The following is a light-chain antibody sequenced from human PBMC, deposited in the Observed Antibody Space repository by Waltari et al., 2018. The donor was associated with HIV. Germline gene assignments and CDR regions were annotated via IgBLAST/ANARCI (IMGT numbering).Light chain of an antibody. J-gene: IGLJ1*01. CDR3: SSYTSSNTLYV. Sequence: QSALTQPASVSGSPGQSITISCTGTSSDVGGFNYVSWYQQHPGKAPKLMIYDVNNRPSGISNRFSGSKSGNTASLTIYGLQAEDEADYYCSSYTSSNTLYVFGTGTKVTVL. CDR2: DVN. CDR1: SSDVGGFNY. V-gene: IGLV2-14*03.